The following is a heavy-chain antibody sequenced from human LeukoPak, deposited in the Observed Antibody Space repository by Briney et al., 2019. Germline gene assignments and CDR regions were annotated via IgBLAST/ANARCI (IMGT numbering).Heavy chain of an antibody. V-gene: IGHV1-2*02. D-gene: IGHD2-2*01. J-gene: IGHJ6*02. CDR1: GYTFTGYY. CDR2: INPNSGGT. Sequence: GASVKVSCKASGYTFTGYYMQWVRQAPGQGLEWMGWINPNSGGTNYAQKFQGRVTMTRDTSISTAYMELSRLRSDDSAIYYCTRDHCSFANCYEDYYYGMDVWGQGTTVTVSS. CDR3: TRDHCSFANCYEDYYYGMDV.